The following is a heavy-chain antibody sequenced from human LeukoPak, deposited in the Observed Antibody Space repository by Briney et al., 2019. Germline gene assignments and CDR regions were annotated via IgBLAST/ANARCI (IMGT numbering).Heavy chain of an antibody. Sequence: PGGSLRLSCAASGFTFSSYWMHWVRQAPGKGLVWVSRINTDGSSTSYADSVKGRFTISRDNAKNTLYLQMNSLRAEDTAVYYCANLIAIGYCSSTSCYAGGRDAFDIWGQGTMVTVSS. J-gene: IGHJ3*02. V-gene: IGHV3-74*01. CDR2: INTDGSST. D-gene: IGHD2-2*01. CDR3: ANLIAIGYCSSTSCYAGGRDAFDI. CDR1: GFTFSSYW.